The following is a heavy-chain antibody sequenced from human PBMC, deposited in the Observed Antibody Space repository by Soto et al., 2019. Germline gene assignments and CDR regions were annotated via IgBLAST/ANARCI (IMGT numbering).Heavy chain of an antibody. Sequence: SETLSLTCTVSGGSISSYYWSWIRQPPGKGLEWIGYIYYSGSTNYNPSLKSRVTISVDTSKNQFSLKLSSVTAADTAVYYCAGRRDSYNYGYWGQGTLVTVSS. CDR2: IYYSGST. V-gene: IGHV4-59*01. J-gene: IGHJ4*02. CDR1: GGSISSYY. CDR3: AGRRDSYNYGY. D-gene: IGHD5-12*01.